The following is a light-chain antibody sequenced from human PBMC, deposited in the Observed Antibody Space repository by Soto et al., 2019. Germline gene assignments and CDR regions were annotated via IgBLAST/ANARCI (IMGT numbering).Light chain of an antibody. CDR1: QSVSSY. Sequence: EIVLTQSPATLSLSPGERATLSCRASQSVSSYLAWYQQKPGQAPRLLIYAASNRATGIPARFSGSGSGTDFTLTISSLETEDFAVYYCQPRSNWPLTFGGGTKVEIK. J-gene: IGKJ4*01. V-gene: IGKV3-11*01. CDR2: AAS. CDR3: QPRSNWPLT.